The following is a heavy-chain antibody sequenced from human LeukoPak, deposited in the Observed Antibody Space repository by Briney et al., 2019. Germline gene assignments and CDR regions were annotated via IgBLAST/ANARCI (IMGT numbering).Heavy chain of an antibody. J-gene: IGHJ6*04. Sequence: GGSLRLSCSASGFTFSSYAMHWVRQAPGKGLEYVSAISSNGGSTYYADSVKGRFTISRDNSKNTLYLQMGSLRAEDTAVYYCVKDKGITGTTMYKIPRYYYYGMDVWGKGTTVTVSS. V-gene: IGHV3-64D*06. CDR3: VKDKGITGTTMYKIPRYYYYGMDV. CDR2: ISSNGGST. CDR1: GFTFSSYA. D-gene: IGHD1-20*01.